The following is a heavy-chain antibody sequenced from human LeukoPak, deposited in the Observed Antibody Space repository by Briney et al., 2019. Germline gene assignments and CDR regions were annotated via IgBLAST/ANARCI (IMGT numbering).Heavy chain of an antibody. D-gene: IGHD2/OR15-2a*01. CDR1: GFTFIAFA. CDR2: ISYDGSNK. CDR3: AKASIGSFTYGMDV. J-gene: IGHJ6*02. V-gene: IGHV3-30*18. Sequence: GGSLGPSFAASGFTFIAFALTGVAQAPGKGRGWGAVISYDGSNKYYADSVKGRFTISRDNSKNTLYLQMNSLRAEDTTVYYCAKASIGSFTYGMDVWGQGTTVTVSS.